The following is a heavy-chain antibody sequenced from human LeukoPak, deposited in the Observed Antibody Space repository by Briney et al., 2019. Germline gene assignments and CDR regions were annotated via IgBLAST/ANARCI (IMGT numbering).Heavy chain of an antibody. D-gene: IGHD6-19*01. CDR3: ARVNSAVAGTAYYLDY. CDR2: IYYSGST. CDR1: GDSISSYF. V-gene: IGHV4-59*01. Sequence: SETLSLTCTVSGDSISSYFRSWIRDPPEKGLEWKGYIYYSGSTNYNPSLKSRVTISVDTSKYQFSLKLSSATAAGTAVYYCARVNSAVAGTAYYLDYCGQGNLVSVSS. J-gene: IGHJ4*02.